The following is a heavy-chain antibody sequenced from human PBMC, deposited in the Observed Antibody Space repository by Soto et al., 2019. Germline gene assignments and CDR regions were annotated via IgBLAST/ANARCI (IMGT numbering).Heavy chain of an antibody. Sequence: GGSLRLSCAASGFTFSSYGMHWVRQAPGKGLEWVAVISYDGSNKYYADSVKGRFTISRDNSKNTLYLQMNSLRAEDTAVYYCAKDRSGHSIDYWGQGTLVTVSS. V-gene: IGHV3-30*18. CDR3: AKDRSGHSIDY. CDR2: ISYDGSNK. D-gene: IGHD3-10*01. J-gene: IGHJ4*02. CDR1: GFTFSSYG.